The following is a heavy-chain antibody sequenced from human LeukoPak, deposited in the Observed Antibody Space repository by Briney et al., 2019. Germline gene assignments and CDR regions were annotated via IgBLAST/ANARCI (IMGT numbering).Heavy chain of an antibody. CDR2: IYYSGST. CDR3: ARLPWEYDILTGYAPIDY. CDR1: GGSISSSSYY. D-gene: IGHD3-9*01. J-gene: IGHJ4*02. V-gene: IGHV4-39*01. Sequence: SETLSLTCTVSGGSISSSSYYWGWIRQPPGKGLEWIGSIYYSGSTYYNPSLKSRVTISVDTSKNQFSLKLSSVTAADTAVHYCARLPWEYDILTGYAPIDYWGQGTLVTVSS.